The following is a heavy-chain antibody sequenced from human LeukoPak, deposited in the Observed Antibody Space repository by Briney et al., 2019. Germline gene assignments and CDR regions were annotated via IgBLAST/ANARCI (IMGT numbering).Heavy chain of an antibody. CDR3: AGGLLYSGSFARNWFDS. J-gene: IGHJ5*01. CDR2: IYYSGNT. V-gene: IGHV4-39*01. Sequence: SETLSLTCTVSGGSITISSYYWGWIRQPPGKGLEWIGSIYYSGNTYYNPSLKSRVTISVDTSKHQFSLNLSSVTAADTAIYFCAGGLLYSGSFARNWFDSWGQGTLVTVSS. D-gene: IGHD1-26*01. CDR1: GGSITISSYY.